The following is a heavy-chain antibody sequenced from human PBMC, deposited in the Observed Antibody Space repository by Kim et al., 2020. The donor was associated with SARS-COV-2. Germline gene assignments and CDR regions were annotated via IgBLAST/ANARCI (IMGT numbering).Heavy chain of an antibody. J-gene: IGHJ6*01. CDR3: ARDSVAAGTSDYYYGMDV. D-gene: IGHD6-13*01. CDR2: INQDGSEN. V-gene: IGHV3-7*03. Sequence: GGSLRLSCAASGFTFSSYWMSWVRQAPGKGLEWVANINQDGSENYYVDSVKGRFTISRDNAKNSLYLQMNSLRAEDTAVYYCARDSVAAGTSDYYYGMDVWGEGGTLTLSP. CDR1: GFTFSSYW.